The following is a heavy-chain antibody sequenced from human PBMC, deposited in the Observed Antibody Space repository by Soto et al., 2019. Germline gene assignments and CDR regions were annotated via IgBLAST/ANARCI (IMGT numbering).Heavy chain of an antibody. CDR3: ASGGDGYNVGVDWFDP. J-gene: IGHJ5*02. Sequence: SLRLSCAASGFPFSSYEMNWVRQAPGKGLEWFSYISSSGSTIYYADSVKGRFTISRDNAKDSLYLQMNSLRAEDTAVYYCASGGDGYNVGVDWFDPWGQGTLVTVSS. D-gene: IGHD5-12*01. CDR2: ISSSGSTI. V-gene: IGHV3-48*03. CDR1: GFPFSSYE.